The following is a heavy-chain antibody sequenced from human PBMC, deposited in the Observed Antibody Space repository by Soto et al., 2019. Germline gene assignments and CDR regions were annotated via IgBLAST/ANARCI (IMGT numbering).Heavy chain of an antibody. J-gene: IGHJ4*02. D-gene: IGHD3-9*01. V-gene: IGHV4-34*01. CDR3: ARGPAIYDILTGYPDY. CDR2: INHSGST. CDR1: GGSFSGYY. Sequence: SETLSLTCAVYGGSFSGYYWSWIRQPPGKGLEWIGEINHSGSTNYNPSLKSRVTKSVDTSKNQFTLRLSSVTAADTAVYYCARGPAIYDILTGYPDYWGQGTLVTVSS.